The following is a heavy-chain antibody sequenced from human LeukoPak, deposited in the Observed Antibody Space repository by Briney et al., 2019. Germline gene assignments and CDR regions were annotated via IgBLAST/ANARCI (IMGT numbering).Heavy chain of an antibody. D-gene: IGHD2-2*01. J-gene: IGHJ5*02. CDR2: ISYDGSNK. CDR1: GFTFSSYA. CDR3: ARDPYCSSTSCYYGWFDP. V-gene: IGHV3-30-3*01. Sequence: GRSLRLSCAAPGFTFSSYAMHWVRQAPGKGLEWVAVISYDGSNKYYADSVKGRFTISRDNSKNTLYLQMNSLRVEDTAVYYCARDPYCSSTSCYYGWFDPWGQGTLVTVSS.